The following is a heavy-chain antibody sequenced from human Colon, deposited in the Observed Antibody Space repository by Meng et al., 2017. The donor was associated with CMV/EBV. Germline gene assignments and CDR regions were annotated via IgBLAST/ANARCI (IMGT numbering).Heavy chain of an antibody. D-gene: IGHD5-18*01. CDR3: ARDSGYSYVFGY. J-gene: IGHJ4*02. CDR2: IYYSGST. CDR1: GGSISSSSYY. Sequence: GSLRLSCTVSGGSISSSSYYWGWIRQPPGKGLEWIGSIYYSGSTYYNPSLKSRVTISVDTSKNQFSLKLSSVTAADTAVYYCARDSGYSYVFGYWGQGTLVTVSS. V-gene: IGHV4-39*07.